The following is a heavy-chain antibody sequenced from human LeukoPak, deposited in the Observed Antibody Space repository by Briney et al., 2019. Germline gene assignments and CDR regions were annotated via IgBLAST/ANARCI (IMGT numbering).Heavy chain of an antibody. V-gene: IGHV3-21*01. D-gene: IGHD1-26*01. CDR1: GLTFSSYS. J-gene: IGHJ4*02. CDR3: ARDTGIVGAQSMNY. Sequence: GGSLRLSCAASGLTFSSYSMNWVRQAPGKGLEWVSSISSSSSYIYYADSVKGRFTISRDNAKNSLYLQMNSLRAEDTAVYYCARDTGIVGAQSMNYWGQGTLVTVSS. CDR2: ISSSSSYI.